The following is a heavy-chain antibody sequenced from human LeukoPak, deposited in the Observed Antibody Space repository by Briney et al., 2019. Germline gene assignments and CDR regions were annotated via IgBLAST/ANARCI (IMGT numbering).Heavy chain of an antibody. V-gene: IGHV3-7*01. J-gene: IGHJ4*02. CDR2: IKQDGSEK. D-gene: IGHD4-17*01. CDR1: GFTFSSYW. CDR3: ARDIFGGGGVTTVTPGY. Sequence: GGSLRLSCAASGFTFSSYWMSWVRQAPGKELEWVANIKQDGSEKYYVDSVKGRFTISRDNAKNSLYLQMNSLRAEDTAVYYCARDIFGGGGVTTVTPGYWGQGTLVTVSS.